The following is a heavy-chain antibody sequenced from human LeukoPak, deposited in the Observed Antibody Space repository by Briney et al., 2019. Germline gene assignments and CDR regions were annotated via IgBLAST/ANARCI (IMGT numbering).Heavy chain of an antibody. J-gene: IGHJ6*02. CDR3: ARLNFGAALFGDGMDV. Sequence: GESLKISCKGSGYRSPIYWIGWVRQMPGKGLEWMGIIYPGDSKTRYSPSFQGQVTISADKSISTAYLQWSSLKASDTAMYYCARLNFGAALFGDGMDVWGQGTTVTVSS. CDR1: GYRSPIYW. D-gene: IGHD3-16*01. V-gene: IGHV5-51*01. CDR2: IYPGDSKT.